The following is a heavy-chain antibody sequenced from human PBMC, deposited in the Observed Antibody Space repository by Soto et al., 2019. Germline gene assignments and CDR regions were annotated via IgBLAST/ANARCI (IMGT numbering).Heavy chain of an antibody. V-gene: IGHV3-21*01. D-gene: IGHD2-2*02. CDR2: ISSSSSYI. CDR3: ARGGCSSTSCYIGALDYYYGMDA. Sequence: EVQLVESGGGLVKPGGSLRLSCAASGFTFSSYSMNWVRQAPGKGLEWVSSISSSSSYIYYADSVKGRFTISRDNAKNSLYLQMNSLRAEDTAVYYCARGGCSSTSCYIGALDYYYGMDAWGQGTTVTVSS. CDR1: GFTFSSYS. J-gene: IGHJ6*02.